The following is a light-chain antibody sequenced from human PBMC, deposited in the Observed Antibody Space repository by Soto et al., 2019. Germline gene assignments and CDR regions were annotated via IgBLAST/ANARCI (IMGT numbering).Light chain of an antibody. CDR3: QQLNSYPYT. J-gene: IGKJ2*01. CDR1: QGISRY. Sequence: DIQLTQSPSFLSASVGDRVTITCRASQGISRYLAWYQQEPGKAPKLLIYVASTLQSGVPSKFSGSGSGTEFTLTISSLQPEDFATYYCQQLNSYPYTSGQGTKLEIK. V-gene: IGKV1-9*01. CDR2: VAS.